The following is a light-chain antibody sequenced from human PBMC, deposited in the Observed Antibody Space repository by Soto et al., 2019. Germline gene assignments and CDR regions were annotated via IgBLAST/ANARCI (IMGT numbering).Light chain of an antibody. CDR2: GAS. CDR3: QQRSNWPPIT. J-gene: IGKJ5*01. Sequence: EIVMTQSPGTLSVSPGERATLSCRASQNIRSNLAWYQQKPGQAPRLLIYGASTRAAGVPPRFSGSGSGTDFTLTISSLEPEDFAVYYCQQRSNWPPITFGQGTRLEI. V-gene: IGKV3-11*01. CDR1: QNIRSN.